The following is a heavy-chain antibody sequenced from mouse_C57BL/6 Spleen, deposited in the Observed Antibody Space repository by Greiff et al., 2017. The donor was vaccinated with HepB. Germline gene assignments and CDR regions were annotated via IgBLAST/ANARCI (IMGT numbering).Heavy chain of an antibody. V-gene: IGHV1-82*01. CDR3: ARYRAYYSTYYAMDY. CDR1: GYAFSSSW. Sequence: QVQLQQSGPELVKPGASVKISCKASGYAFSSSWMNWVKQRPGKGLEWIGRIYPGDGDTNYNGKFKGKATLTADKSSSTAYMQLSSLTSEDSAVYFCARYRAYYSTYYAMDYWGQGTSVTVSS. J-gene: IGHJ4*01. D-gene: IGHD2-5*01. CDR2: IYPGDGDT.